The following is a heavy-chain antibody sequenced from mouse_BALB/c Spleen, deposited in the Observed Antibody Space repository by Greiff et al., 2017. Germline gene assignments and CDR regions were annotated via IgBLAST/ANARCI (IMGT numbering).Heavy chain of an antibody. V-gene: IGHV5-15*02. CDR3: ARIYYDYDGAMDY. D-gene: IGHD2-4*01. CDR1: GFTFSDYG. J-gene: IGHJ4*01. Sequence: EVNLVESGGGLVQPGGSRKLSCAASGFTFSDYGMAWVRQAPGKGPEWVAFISNLAYSIYYADTVTGRFTISRENAKNTLYLEMSSLRSEDTAMYYCARIYYDYDGAMDYWGQGTSVTVSS. CDR2: ISNLAYSI.